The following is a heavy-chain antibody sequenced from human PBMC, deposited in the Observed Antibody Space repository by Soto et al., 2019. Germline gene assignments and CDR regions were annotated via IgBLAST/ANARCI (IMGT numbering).Heavy chain of an antibody. D-gene: IGHD2-8*01. CDR2: INPSGGST. Sequence: QVQLVQSGAEVKKPGASVKVSCKASGYTFTDYYIHWVRXAPGXGLEWMGMINPSGGSTDYAQKFRGRVTMTRDTSTGTVYMXXXXXRSEXXXXXXXXXXXXXXXXXXVCYPFDYWGQGTLVTVSS. CDR1: GYTFTDYY. J-gene: IGHJ4*02. V-gene: IGHV1-46*01. CDR3: XXXXXXXXXXXVCYPFDY.